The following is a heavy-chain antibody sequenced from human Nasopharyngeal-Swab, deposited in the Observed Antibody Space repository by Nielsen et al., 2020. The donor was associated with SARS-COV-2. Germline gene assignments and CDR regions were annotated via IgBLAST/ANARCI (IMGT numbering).Heavy chain of an antibody. J-gene: IGHJ6*02. CDR2: VYSIDGP. V-gene: IGHV3-53*01. CDR3: ASSTTHYYYYGMDV. D-gene: IGHD2-15*01. CDR1: GFTFSSYW. Sequence: GGSLRLSCAASGFTFSSYWMSWVRQAPGKGLEWVSGVYSIDGPYYADSVKGRFTISKDSSKNTLYLHMNSLRAEDTAVYYCASSTTHYYYYGMDVWGQGTTVTVSS.